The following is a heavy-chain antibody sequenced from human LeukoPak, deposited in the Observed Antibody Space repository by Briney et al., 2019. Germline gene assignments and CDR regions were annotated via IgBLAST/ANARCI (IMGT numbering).Heavy chain of an antibody. J-gene: IGHJ6*02. V-gene: IGHV4-31*03. D-gene: IGHD4-17*01. CDR3: ARIEVSTLWKMDV. Sequence: SETLSLTCTVSGGSISSGGYYWSWIRQHPGKGLEWIGYIYYSGSTYYNPSLKSRATISLDTSKKQFSLKLSSVTAADTAVYYCARIEVSTLWKMDVWGQGTTVTVSS. CDR2: IYYSGST. CDR1: GGSISSGGYY.